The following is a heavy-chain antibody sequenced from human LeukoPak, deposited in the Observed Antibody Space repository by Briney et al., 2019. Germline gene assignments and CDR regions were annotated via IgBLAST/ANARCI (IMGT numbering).Heavy chain of an antibody. CDR1: GFTFSSYG. CDR3: ARDTGSSSWSYLGDYYYYMDV. Sequence: PGGSLRLSCAASGFTFSSYGMHWVRQAPGKGLEWVAFIRYDGSNKYYADSVKGRFTISRDNSKSTLYLQMNSLRAEDTAVYYCARDTGSSSWSYLGDYYYYMDVWGKGTTVTVSS. J-gene: IGHJ6*03. CDR2: IRYDGSNK. V-gene: IGHV3-30*02. D-gene: IGHD6-13*01.